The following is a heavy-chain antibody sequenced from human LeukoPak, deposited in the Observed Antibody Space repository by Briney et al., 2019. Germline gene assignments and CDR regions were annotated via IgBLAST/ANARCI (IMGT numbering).Heavy chain of an antibody. CDR2: IYYSGST. CDR3: ARVGDYYGSGSPPNWFDP. Sequence: SQTLSLTCAVSGGSISSGDYYWSWIRQPPGKGLEWIGYIYYSGSTYYNPSLKSRVTISVDTSKNQFSLKLSSVTAADTAVYYCARVGDYYGSGSPPNWFDPWGRGTLVTVSS. D-gene: IGHD3-10*01. J-gene: IGHJ5*02. CDR1: GGSISSGDYY. V-gene: IGHV4-30-4*01.